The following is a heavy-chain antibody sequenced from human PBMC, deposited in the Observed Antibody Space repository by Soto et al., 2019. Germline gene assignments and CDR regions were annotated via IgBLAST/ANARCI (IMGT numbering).Heavy chain of an antibody. J-gene: IGHJ4*02. Sequence: ASVKVSCKASGYTFTNYAIHWVRQAPGQRLEWMGWINAGNGNTEYSQNLQGRVTLTRDTSASTAYMEVSSLRSEDTAVYFCAAIDYGDYWGQGTLVTVSS. V-gene: IGHV1-3*01. CDR2: INAGNGNT. D-gene: IGHD3-16*01. CDR3: AAIDYGDY. CDR1: GYTFTNYA.